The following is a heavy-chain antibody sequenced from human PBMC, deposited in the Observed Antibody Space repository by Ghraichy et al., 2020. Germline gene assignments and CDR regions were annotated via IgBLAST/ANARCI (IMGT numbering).Heavy chain of an antibody. J-gene: IGHJ5*02. CDR3: AKDEMGYCSGGSCYSVWFDP. CDR1: GFTFSSYA. CDR2: ISGSGGST. D-gene: IGHD2-15*01. V-gene: IGHV3-23*01. Sequence: GGSLRLSCAASGFTFSSYAMSWVRQAPGKGLEWVSAISGSGGSTYYADSVKGRFTISRDNSKNTLYLQMNSLRAEDTAVYYCAKDEMGYCSGGSCYSVWFDPWGQGTLVTVSS.